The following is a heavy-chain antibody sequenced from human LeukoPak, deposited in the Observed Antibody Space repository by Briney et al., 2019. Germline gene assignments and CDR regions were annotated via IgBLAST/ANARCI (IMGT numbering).Heavy chain of an antibody. CDR2: INPNSGGT. CDR1: GYTFTGYY. J-gene: IGHJ4*02. Sequence: ASVKVSCKASGYTFTGYYMHRVRQAPGQGLEWMGWINPNSGGTNYAQKFQGWVTMTRDTSISTAYMELSRLRSDDTAVYYCARGGRFLEWPHDYWGQGTLVTVSS. D-gene: IGHD3-3*01. CDR3: ARGGRFLEWPHDY. V-gene: IGHV1-2*04.